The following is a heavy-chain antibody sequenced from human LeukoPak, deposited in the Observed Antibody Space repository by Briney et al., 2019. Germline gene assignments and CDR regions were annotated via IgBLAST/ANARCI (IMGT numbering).Heavy chain of an antibody. J-gene: IGHJ4*02. D-gene: IGHD1-26*01. CDR1: DASISGYY. CDR2: IHSSGST. V-gene: IGHV4-59*01. CDR3: ARDLGGIYFDY. Sequence: SETLSLTCTVSDASISGYYWSWIRQPPGKGLEWIGSIHSSGSTNYNPSLRSRVTISVDTSKNQLSLKLSSVTAADTAVYYCARDLGGIYFDYWGQGTLVTVSS.